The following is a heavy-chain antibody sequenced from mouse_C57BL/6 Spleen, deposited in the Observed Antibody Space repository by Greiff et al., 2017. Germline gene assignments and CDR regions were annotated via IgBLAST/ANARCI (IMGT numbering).Heavy chain of an antibody. D-gene: IGHD1-1*01. V-gene: IGHV1-82*01. Sequence: VQLKESGPELVKPGASVKISCKASGYAFSSSWMNWVKQRPGKGLEWIGRIYPGDGDTNYNGKFKGKATLTADKSSSTAYMQLSSLTSEDSAVYFCAREGLYYGSSYGFAYWGQGTLVTVSA. CDR1: GYAFSSSW. J-gene: IGHJ3*01. CDR3: AREGLYYGSSYGFAY. CDR2: IYPGDGDT.